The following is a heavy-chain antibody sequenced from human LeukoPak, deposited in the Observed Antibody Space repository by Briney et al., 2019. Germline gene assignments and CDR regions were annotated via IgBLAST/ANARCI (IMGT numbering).Heavy chain of an antibody. CDR1: GGSISSYY. D-gene: IGHD2-8*01. Sequence: SETLSLTCTVSGGSISSYYWSWIPQPAGKGLEWIGRIYTSGSTNYNPSLKSRVTMSVDTSKNQFSLKLSSVTAADTAVYYCARVVYGASVYYYYYMDVWGKGTTVTVSS. V-gene: IGHV4-4*07. J-gene: IGHJ6*03. CDR3: ARVVYGASVYYYYYMDV. CDR2: IYTSGST.